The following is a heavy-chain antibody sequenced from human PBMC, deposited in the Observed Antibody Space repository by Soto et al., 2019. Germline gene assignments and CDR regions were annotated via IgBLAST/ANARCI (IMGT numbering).Heavy chain of an antibody. CDR3: ARGGVWLIED. CDR1: GLPKYW. CDR2: IKQDGSEI. V-gene: IGHV3-7*01. D-gene: IGHD3-16*01. Sequence: DVRLVDSGGGLVQPGGSLKLSCEHSGLPKYWMAWVRQAPGKGLEWVANIKQDGSEIQYVDAVKCGFTISRDNAKKSLYLQMNSLTVEDTAVYDCARGGVWLIEDWGPGSKVSVSS. J-gene: IGHJ4*02.